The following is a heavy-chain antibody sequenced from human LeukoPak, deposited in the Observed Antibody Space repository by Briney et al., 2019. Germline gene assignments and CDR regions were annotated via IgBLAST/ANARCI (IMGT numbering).Heavy chain of an antibody. CDR3: ARDPKYQLLPGDAFDI. D-gene: IGHD2-2*01. CDR1: GGSISSYY. CDR2: IYTSGST. Sequence: SETLSLTCTVSGGSISSYYWSWIRQPAGMGLEWIGRIYTSGSTNYNPSLKSRVTMSVDTSKNQFSLKPSSVTAADTAVYYCARDPKYQLLPGDAFDIWGQGTMVTVSS. V-gene: IGHV4-4*07. J-gene: IGHJ3*02.